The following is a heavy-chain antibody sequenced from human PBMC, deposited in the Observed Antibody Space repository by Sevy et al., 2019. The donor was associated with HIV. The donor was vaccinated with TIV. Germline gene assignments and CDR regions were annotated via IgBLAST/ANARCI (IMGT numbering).Heavy chain of an antibody. D-gene: IGHD3-9*01. CDR2: INSDGSST. V-gene: IGHV3-74*01. CDR3: ARSYYDILTGSDAFDI. J-gene: IGHJ3*02. CDR1: GFTFSSYW. Sequence: GGSLRLSCAASGFTFSSYWMHWVRQAPGKGLVWVSRINSDGSSTSYADSVKGRFTISRDNAKNTLYLQMNSLRAEDTAVYYCARSYYDILTGSDAFDIWGQGTMVTVSS.